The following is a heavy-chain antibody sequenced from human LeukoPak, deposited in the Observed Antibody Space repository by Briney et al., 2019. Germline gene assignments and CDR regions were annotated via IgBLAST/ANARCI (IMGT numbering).Heavy chain of an antibody. V-gene: IGHV1-2*02. J-gene: IGHJ4*02. D-gene: IGHD6-19*01. CDR3: ARGLRMAVAGTVVQDDY. CDR2: INPNSGGT. CDR1: GYTFTDYY. Sequence: ASVKVTCKASGYTFTDYYMHWVRQAPGQGLEWMGWINPNSGGTNYAQRFQGRVTVTRDSSISTAYMELSRLRSDDTALYYCARGLRMAVAGTVVQDDYWGQGTLVTVSS.